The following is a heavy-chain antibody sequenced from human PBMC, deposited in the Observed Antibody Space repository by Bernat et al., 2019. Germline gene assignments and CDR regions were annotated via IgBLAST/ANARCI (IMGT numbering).Heavy chain of an antibody. CDR3: ARDADYFWGSGTYATFDH. J-gene: IGHJ4*02. Sequence: EVQLVESGGGLVQPGGSLRLSCEASGFNFRSYEMNWVRQAPGKGLEWVAFISGGGDIIWYANSVKGRFTISRDNAKNSVFLRMNSLRVQDTAVYYCARDADYFWGSGTYATFDHWGQGTLVTVSS. V-gene: IGHV3-48*03. CDR1: GFNFRSYE. D-gene: IGHD3-10*01. CDR2: ISGGGDII.